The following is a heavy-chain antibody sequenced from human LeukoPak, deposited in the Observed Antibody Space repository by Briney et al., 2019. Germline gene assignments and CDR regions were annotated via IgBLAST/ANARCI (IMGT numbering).Heavy chain of an antibody. CDR1: GFTVSSNY. V-gene: IGHV3-53*01. Sequence: GGSLRLSCAASGFTVSSNYMSWVRQAPGKGLEWVSVIYSGSSTYYADSVKGRFTISRDNSKNTLYLQMNSLRAEDTAVYYCARVATLFLDPGYYGMDVWGQGTTVTVSS. J-gene: IGHJ6*02. CDR3: ARVATLFLDPGYYGMDV. CDR2: IYSGSST. D-gene: IGHD3-10*02.